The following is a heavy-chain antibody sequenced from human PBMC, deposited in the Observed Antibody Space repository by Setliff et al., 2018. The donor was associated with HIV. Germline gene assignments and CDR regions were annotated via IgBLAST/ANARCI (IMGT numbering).Heavy chain of an antibody. V-gene: IGHV1-18*03. CDR1: GYTFTTYG. D-gene: IGHD5-12*01. CDR2: ISTYSDET. CDR3: ARGEMATMESDDAFDL. J-gene: IGHJ3*01. Sequence: ASVKVSCKPSGYTFTTYGLSWVRQAPGQGLEWMGWISTYSDETSYAQNLQGRVTITRDTSASTAYMELSSLRSDDLAVYYCARGEMATMESDDAFDLWGQGTMVTVSS.